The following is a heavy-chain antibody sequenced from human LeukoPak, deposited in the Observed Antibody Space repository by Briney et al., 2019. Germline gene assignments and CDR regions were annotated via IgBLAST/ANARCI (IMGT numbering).Heavy chain of an antibody. Sequence: GGSLRPSCAASGFSFSTYAMSWVRQAPGMGLEWVSAISGSGGGTYYADSVKGRFTISRGNAKNTLYLLMNNLRAEDTAVYYCAKEDSSSSRYYFEYWGQGTLVTVSS. CDR2: ISGSGGGT. D-gene: IGHD6-6*01. J-gene: IGHJ4*02. V-gene: IGHV3-23*01. CDR3: AKEDSSSSRYYFEY. CDR1: GFSFSTYA.